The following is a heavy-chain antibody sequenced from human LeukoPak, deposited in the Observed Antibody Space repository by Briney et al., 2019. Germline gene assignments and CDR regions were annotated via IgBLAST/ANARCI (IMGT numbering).Heavy chain of an antibody. CDR1: GFPFTTYW. D-gene: IGHD3-22*01. Sequence: GVLRLSCAASGFPFTTYWMHWVRQAPGKGLEWVSVIYSGGSTYYADSVKGRLTISRDNSKNTLYLQMNSLRAEDTAVYYCAREGNYYYDSSGYYFHWGQGTLVTVSS. J-gene: IGHJ4*02. CDR2: IYSGGST. CDR3: AREGNYYYDSSGYYFH. V-gene: IGHV3-66*02.